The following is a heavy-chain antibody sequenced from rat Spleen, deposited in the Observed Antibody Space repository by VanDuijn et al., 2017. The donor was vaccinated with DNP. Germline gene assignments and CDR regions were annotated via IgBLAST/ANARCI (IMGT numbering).Heavy chain of an antibody. J-gene: IGHJ2*01. D-gene: IGHD1-12*02. Sequence: QVQLMESGPGLLHPSQTLSLTCSVSGFSLTSTTVAWVRQPPGMGLEWIAALSSGGSTYYNSAHKSRLSISRDTSKSQVFLKMNSLQTEDTAMYFCARSDYHDGGYYYGYFDYWGQGVMVTVSS. V-gene: IGHV2-6*01. CDR1: GFSLTSTT. CDR2: LSSGGST. CDR3: ARSDYHDGGYYYGYFDY.